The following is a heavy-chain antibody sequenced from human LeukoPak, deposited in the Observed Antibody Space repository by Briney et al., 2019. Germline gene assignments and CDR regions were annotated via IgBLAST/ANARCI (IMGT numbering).Heavy chain of an antibody. CDR2: MNPNSGNT. CDR3: SRDPDNSAGCNSGSAWFDP. Sequence: ASVKVSCTVSGYTFTTYDINWVRKATGPGQEWMGWMNPNSGNTGYAQTSQGRVTTTRNTSIKTAYMVLSSLRSEATPVFYCSRDPDNSAGCNSGSAWFDPWGQGTLVTVSS. J-gene: IGHJ5*02. V-gene: IGHV1-8*01. CDR1: GYTFTTYD. D-gene: IGHD2/OR15-2a*01.